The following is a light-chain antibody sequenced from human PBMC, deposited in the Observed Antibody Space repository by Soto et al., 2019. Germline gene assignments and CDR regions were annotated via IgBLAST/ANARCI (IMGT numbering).Light chain of an antibody. J-gene: IGKJ2*01. CDR2: GAS. Sequence: EIVLTQSPGTLSLSPGERATLSCRASQSVSSSYLAWYQQKPAQAPRLLIYGASSRATGIPDRFSGSGSGTDFTLTISRLEPDDFAVYYCQQYPGYTFGQGTKLEIK. CDR3: QQYPGYT. CDR1: QSVSSSY. V-gene: IGKV3-20*01.